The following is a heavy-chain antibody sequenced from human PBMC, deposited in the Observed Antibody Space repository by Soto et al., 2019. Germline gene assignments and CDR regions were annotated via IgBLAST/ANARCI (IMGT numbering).Heavy chain of an antibody. CDR2: IIPIFGTA. CDR1: GGTFSSYA. J-gene: IGHJ4*02. V-gene: IGHV1-69*13. Sequence: SVKVSCKASGGTFSSYAISWVRQAPGQGLEWMGGIIPIFGTANYAQKFQGRVTITADESTGTAYMELSSLRSEDTAVYYCARDQSSSSPFDYWGQGTLVTVSS. CDR3: ARDQSSSSPFDY. D-gene: IGHD6-6*01.